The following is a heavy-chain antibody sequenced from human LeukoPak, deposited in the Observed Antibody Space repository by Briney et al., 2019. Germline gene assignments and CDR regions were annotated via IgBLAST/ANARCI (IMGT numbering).Heavy chain of an antibody. CDR2: INHSGST. CDR1: GFTFSSYW. V-gene: IGHV4-34*01. J-gene: IGHJ3*02. CDR3: ARQARITMIVVVSPHDAFDI. Sequence: PGGSLRLSCAASGFTFSSYWMSWIRQPPGKGLEWIGEINHSGSTNYNPSLKSRVTISVDTSKNQFSLKLSSVTAADTAVYYCARQARITMIVVVSPHDAFDIWGQGTMVTVSS. D-gene: IGHD3-22*01.